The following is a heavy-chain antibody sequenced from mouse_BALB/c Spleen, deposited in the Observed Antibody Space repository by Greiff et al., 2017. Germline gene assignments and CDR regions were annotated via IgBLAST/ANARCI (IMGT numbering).Heavy chain of an antibody. CDR1: GFTFSSYA. D-gene: IGHD1-1*01. Sequence: EVKLMESGGGLVKPGGSLKLSCAASGFTFSSYAMSWVRQTPEKRLEWVASISSGGSTYYPDSVKGRFTISRDNARNILYLQMSSLRSEDTAMYYCARGDYYGSRGFAYWGQGTLVTVSA. CDR3: ARGDYYGSRGFAY. J-gene: IGHJ3*01. V-gene: IGHV5-6-5*01. CDR2: ISSGGST.